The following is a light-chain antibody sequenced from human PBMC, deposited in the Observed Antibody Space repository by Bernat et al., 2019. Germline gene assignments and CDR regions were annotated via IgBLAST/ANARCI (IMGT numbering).Light chain of an antibody. J-gene: IGKJ2*02. CDR2: RVS. Sequence: DAVLTQSPLSLPVTLGQPASISCRSSQSLMHSDGNTYLNWFHQRPGQSPRRLIYRVSYRDSGVPDRFSGSGSGTDFRLEISRVEAEDVGIYYCMQGSYWPRTFGQGTKLEIK. CDR3: MQGSYWPRT. CDR1: QSLMHSDGNTY. V-gene: IGKV2-30*02.